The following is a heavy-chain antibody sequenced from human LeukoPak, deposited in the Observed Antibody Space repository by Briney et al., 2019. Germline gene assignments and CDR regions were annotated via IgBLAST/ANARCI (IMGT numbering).Heavy chain of an antibody. Sequence: GGSLRLSCAAPGFTFSSYAMHWVRQAPGKGLEWVAVISYDGSNKYYADSVKGRFTISRDNSKNTLYLQMNSLRAEDTAVYYCARDARLYDSSGYYLDDWGQGTLVTVSS. D-gene: IGHD3-22*01. CDR2: ISYDGSNK. J-gene: IGHJ4*02. CDR3: ARDARLYDSSGYYLDD. V-gene: IGHV3-30-3*01. CDR1: GFTFSSYA.